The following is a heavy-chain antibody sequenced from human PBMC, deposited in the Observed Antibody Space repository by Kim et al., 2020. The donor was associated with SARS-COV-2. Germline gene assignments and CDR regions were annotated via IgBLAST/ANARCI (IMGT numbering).Heavy chain of an antibody. V-gene: IGHV3-74*01. D-gene: IGHD3-10*01. CDR3: ARDFADARVWFGGRYAFDI. J-gene: IGHJ3*02. CDR1: GFTFSSYW. CDR2: INSDGSST. Sequence: GGSLRLSCAASGFTFSSYWMHWVRQAPGKGLVWVSRINSDGSSTSYADSVKGRFTISRDNAKNTLYLQMNSLRAEDTAVYYCARDFADARVWFGGRYAFDIWGQGTMVTVSS.